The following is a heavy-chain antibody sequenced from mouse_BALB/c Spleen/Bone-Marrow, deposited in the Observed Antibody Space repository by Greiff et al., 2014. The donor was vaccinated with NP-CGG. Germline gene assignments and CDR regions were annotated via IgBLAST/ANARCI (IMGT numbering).Heavy chain of an antibody. CDR3: TRYGNSHYYAIDY. Sequence: QVQLQQSGAELVRPGAPLKLSCRASGYTFTSYRINWVKQRPGQGLEWIGNIYPSDSYINYNQRFKDKATSTVDKSSSTAYMQLSSPTSEDSAVYYCTRYGNSHYYAIDYWGQGTSVTVSS. CDR2: IYPSDSYI. CDR1: GYTFTSYR. J-gene: IGHJ4*01. D-gene: IGHD1-1*01. V-gene: IGHV1-69*02.